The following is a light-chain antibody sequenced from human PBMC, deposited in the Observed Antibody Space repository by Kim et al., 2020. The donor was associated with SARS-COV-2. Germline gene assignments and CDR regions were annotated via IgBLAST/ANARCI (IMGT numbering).Light chain of an antibody. CDR3: QAHDNDIVV. V-gene: IGLV6-57*03. Sequence: KTVLIPCTRSSGSIVDSFVQWYRQRPGSAPTTVIYEDFQRPSGVPDRFSGSIDKSSNSASLTISGLTTEDEAVYYCQAHDNDIVVFGGGTQLTVL. CDR2: EDF. J-gene: IGLJ3*02. CDR1: SGSIVDSF.